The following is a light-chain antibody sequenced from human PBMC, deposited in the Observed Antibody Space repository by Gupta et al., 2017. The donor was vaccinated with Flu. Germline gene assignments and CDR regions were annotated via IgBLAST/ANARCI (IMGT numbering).Light chain of an antibody. Sequence: DIQMTQPPSSLPASIGDRVTITCQASQDISHYLNWYQQKPGKAPKLLIYDASNLETGVPSRFSGSGSGTDFTFTIISLQPEDIATYYCQQYDDRPPEVTFGPGTKV. CDR3: QQYDDRPPEVT. CDR2: DAS. V-gene: IGKV1-33*01. J-gene: IGKJ3*01. CDR1: QDISHY.